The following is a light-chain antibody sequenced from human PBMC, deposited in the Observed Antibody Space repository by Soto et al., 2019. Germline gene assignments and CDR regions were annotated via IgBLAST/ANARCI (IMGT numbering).Light chain of an antibody. V-gene: IGLV2-14*01. CDR1: DSNIGTHV. CDR3: SSYTSSSTLV. Sequence: QSVLTQPPSASGTPGQRVTISCSGGDSNIGTHVVNWYQQVPGTAPNLMIYEVSNRPSGVSNRFSGSKSGNTASLTISGLQAEDEADYYCSSYTSSSTLVFGTGTKVT. CDR2: EVS. J-gene: IGLJ1*01.